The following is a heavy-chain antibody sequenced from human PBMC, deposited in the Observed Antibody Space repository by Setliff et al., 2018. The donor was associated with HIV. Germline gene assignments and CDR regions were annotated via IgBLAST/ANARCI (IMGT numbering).Heavy chain of an antibody. V-gene: IGHV1-18*01. CDR2: ISAYNGNT. D-gene: IGHD6-6*01. CDR3: ARGRSRIAARHCFDY. Sequence: ASVKVSCKASGYTFTSYGISWVRQAPGQGLEWMGWISAYNGNTNYAQKLQGRVTMTTDTSTSTAYMELSSLRSEDTAVYYCARGRSRIAARHCFDYWGQGTLVTVSS. J-gene: IGHJ4*02. CDR1: GYTFTSYG.